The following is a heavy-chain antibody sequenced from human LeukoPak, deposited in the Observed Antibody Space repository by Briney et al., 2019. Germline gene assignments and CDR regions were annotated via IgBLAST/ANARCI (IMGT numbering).Heavy chain of an antibody. V-gene: IGHV1-69*13. CDR3: ASLYDSGSLGSYYYYYMDV. D-gene: IGHD1-26*01. CDR1: GGTFSSYA. Sequence: SVKVSCKASGGTFSSYAISWVRQAPGQGLEWMGGIIPIFGTANYAQKFQGRVTITADESTSTAYMELSSLRSEDTAVYYCASLYDSGSLGSYYYYYMDVWGKGTTVTVSS. CDR2: IIPIFGTA. J-gene: IGHJ6*03.